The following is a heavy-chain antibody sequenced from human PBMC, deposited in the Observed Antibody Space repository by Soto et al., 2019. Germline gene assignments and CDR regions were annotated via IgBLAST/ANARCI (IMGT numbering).Heavy chain of an antibody. V-gene: IGHV3-33*01. CDR1: GFTFSNYG. CDR2: IWYDGSNK. J-gene: IGHJ4*02. CDR3: AREIYDDYDSSGFDH. D-gene: IGHD3-22*01. Sequence: PGGSLRLSCAASGFTFSNYGMHWVRQAPGKGLEWVAVIWYDGSNKYYADAVKGRFTISRDNAKNTLSLQMNSLRAEDTAVYYCAREIYDDYDSSGFDHWGQGTLVTVSS.